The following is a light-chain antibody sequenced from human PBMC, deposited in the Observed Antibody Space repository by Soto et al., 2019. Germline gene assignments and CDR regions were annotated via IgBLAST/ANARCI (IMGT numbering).Light chain of an antibody. CDR3: SSYSCSNTFSI. V-gene: IGLV2-23*01. CDR1: SSDVGSNNH. J-gene: IGLJ1*01. CDR2: EAT. Sequence: QSALTQPASVSGSPGQSITISCTGTSSDVGSNNHVSWYQQHPGKAPKLMIYEATQRPSGVSDRFSGSKSGNTASLTISGLHAEDEADYYCSSYSCSNTFSIFATGTKLTVL.